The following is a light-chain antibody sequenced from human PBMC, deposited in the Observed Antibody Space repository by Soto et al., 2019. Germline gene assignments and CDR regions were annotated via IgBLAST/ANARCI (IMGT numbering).Light chain of an antibody. CDR1: QSISSN. CDR2: GAS. CDR3: QQYHNWPRT. V-gene: IGKV3-15*01. J-gene: IGKJ1*01. Sequence: EIVMTQSPATLSVSPGERATPSCRASQSISSNLAWYQQKPGQAPRLLIYGASTRATGIPARFSGSGSGTEFTLTISSLQSEDFAVYYCQQYHNWPRTFGQGTKVEIK.